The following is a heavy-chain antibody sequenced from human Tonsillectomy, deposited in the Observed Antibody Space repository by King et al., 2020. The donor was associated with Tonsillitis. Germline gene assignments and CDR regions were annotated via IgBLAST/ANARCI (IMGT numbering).Heavy chain of an antibody. V-gene: IGHV3-30*18. Sequence: VQLVESGGGVVQPGRSLRLSCAASGFTFSGYAMHWVRQAPGKGLEWVAGISYDGSNKYYTDSVKGRFTISRDNSKNTLYLQMNSLRPEDTAVYYCTKDSRFGTYWGQGTLVTVSS. D-gene: IGHD3-10*01. CDR1: GFTFSGYA. CDR2: ISYDGSNK. CDR3: TKDSRFGTY. J-gene: IGHJ4*02.